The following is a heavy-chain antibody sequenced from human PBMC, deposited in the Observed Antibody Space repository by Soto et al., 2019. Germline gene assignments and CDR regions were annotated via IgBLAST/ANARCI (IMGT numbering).Heavy chain of an antibody. CDR1: GYTFTSYA. J-gene: IGHJ5*02. CDR2: INAGNGNT. D-gene: IGHD2-8*01. V-gene: IGHV1-3*01. Sequence: ASVKVSCKASGYTFTSYAMHWVRQAPGQRLEWMGWINAGNGNTKYSQKFQGRVTITRDTSASTAYMELSSLRSEDTAVYYCARDAFRSVLMVNANWFDPWGQGTLVTVSS. CDR3: ARDAFRSVLMVNANWFDP.